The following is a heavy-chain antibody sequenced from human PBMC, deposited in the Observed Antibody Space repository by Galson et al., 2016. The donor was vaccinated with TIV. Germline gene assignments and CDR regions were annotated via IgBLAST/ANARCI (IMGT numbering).Heavy chain of an antibody. J-gene: IGHJ3*01. Sequence: SVKVSCKASGGTFSSDAISWVRQAPGQGLEWMGGIIPMFKIADYAQKFQGRVTISADEFPSAAYMELSSLRFEDTAVYYCARAREYNFENAFHVWGQGTMVTVSS. CDR1: GGTFSSDA. V-gene: IGHV1-69*13. CDR3: ARAREYNFENAFHV. D-gene: IGHD3-9*01. CDR2: IIPMFKIA.